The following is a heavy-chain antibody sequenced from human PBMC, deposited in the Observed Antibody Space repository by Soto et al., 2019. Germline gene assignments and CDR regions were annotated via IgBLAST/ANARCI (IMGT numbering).Heavy chain of an antibody. V-gene: IGHV3-33*01. CDR2: IWYDGSNK. D-gene: IGHD3-10*01. J-gene: IGHJ4*02. Sequence: QVQLVESGGGVVQPGRSLRVSCAASGVTFISYGMHWVRQAPGKGLEWVAVIWYDGSNKYYADSVKGRFTISRDNSKNTLYLQMNSLRAEDTAVYYCAAGAYYFDYWGQVTLVTVSS. CDR3: AAGAYYFDY. CDR1: GVTFISYG.